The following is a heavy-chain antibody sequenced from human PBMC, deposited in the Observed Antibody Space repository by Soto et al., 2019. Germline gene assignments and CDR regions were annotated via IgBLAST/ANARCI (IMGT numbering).Heavy chain of an antibody. CDR3: ARGLSAYYYGSGSYYV. Sequence: SETLSLTCAVYGGSFSGYYWSWIRQPPGKGLEWIGEINHSGSTNYNPSLKSRVTISVDTSKNQFSLKLSSVTAADTAVYYCARGLSAYYYGSGSYYVWGKGTTVTAPQ. J-gene: IGHJ6*04. CDR2: INHSGST. CDR1: GGSFSGYY. V-gene: IGHV4-34*01. D-gene: IGHD3-10*01.